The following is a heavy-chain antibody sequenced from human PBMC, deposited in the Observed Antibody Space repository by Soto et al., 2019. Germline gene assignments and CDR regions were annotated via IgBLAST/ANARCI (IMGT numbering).Heavy chain of an antibody. V-gene: IGHV4-34*01. CDR3: ARVKAYYYGSGRIYYYYGMDV. CDR1: GGSFSGYY. CDR2: INHSGST. J-gene: IGHJ6*02. Sequence: SETLSLTCAVYGGSFSGYYWSWIRQPPGKGLEWIGEINHSGSTNYNPSLKSRVTISVDTSKNQFSLKLSSVTAADTAVYYCARVKAYYYGSGRIYYYYGMDVWGQGTTVTVSS. D-gene: IGHD3-10*01.